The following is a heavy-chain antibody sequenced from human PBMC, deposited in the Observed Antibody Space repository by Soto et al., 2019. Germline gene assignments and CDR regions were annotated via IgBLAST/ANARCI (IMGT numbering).Heavy chain of an antibody. J-gene: IGHJ2*01. Sequence: GGSLRLSCAASGFTFSSYWMSWVRQAPGKGLEWAANIKQDGSKKYSVDSVKGRFTTSRDNAKNSLYLQMNSLRAEDTAVYYLARAITIFGGVIRYFDLWGRGTLVTVSS. CDR2: IKQDGSKK. V-gene: IGHV3-7*01. CDR3: ARAITIFGGVIRYFDL. CDR1: GFTFSSYW. D-gene: IGHD3-3*01.